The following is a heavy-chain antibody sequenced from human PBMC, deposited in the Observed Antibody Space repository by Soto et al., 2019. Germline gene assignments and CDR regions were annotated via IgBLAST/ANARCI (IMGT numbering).Heavy chain of an antibody. V-gene: IGHV3-9*01. D-gene: IGHD3-10*01. CDR1: GFTFDDYA. CDR3: AKDRSMVRGVIGAFDI. CDR2: ISWNSGSI. J-gene: IGHJ3*02. Sequence: EVQLVESGGGLVQPGRSLRLSCAASGFTFDDYAMHWVRQAPGKGLEWVSGISWNSGSIGYADSVKGRFTISRDNAKNSLYLQMNRLRAEDTALYYCAKDRSMVRGVIGAFDIWGQGTMVTVSS.